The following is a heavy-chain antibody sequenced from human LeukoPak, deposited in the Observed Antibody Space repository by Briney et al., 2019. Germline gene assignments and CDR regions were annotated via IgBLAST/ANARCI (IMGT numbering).Heavy chain of an antibody. D-gene: IGHD5-18*01. CDR1: GGSISPYY. J-gene: IGHJ4*02. CDR2: VSYSGSA. V-gene: IGHV4-59*01. Sequence: SETLSLICSVSGGSISPYYWSWVRQPPGKGLEWIGYVSYSGSADYNPSLKSRVIISIDTSKNQFSLRLSSLTAADTAVYYCARENDRYGRIDYWGQGTQVTVSS. CDR3: ARENDRYGRIDY.